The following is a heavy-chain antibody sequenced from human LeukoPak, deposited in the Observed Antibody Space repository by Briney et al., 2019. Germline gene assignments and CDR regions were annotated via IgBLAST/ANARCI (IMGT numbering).Heavy chain of an antibody. V-gene: IGHV4-59*08. D-gene: IGHD4-11*01. CDR1: GGSISSYY. CDR3: ARRIVVGNYFDP. CDR2: VYYTGST. J-gene: IGHJ5*02. Sequence: SETLSLTCTVSGGSISSYYWNWIRQPPGKGLAWIGYVYYTGSTHYNPSLKSRVTISLNTSKNQFSLRLRSVTAADTAVYYCARRIVVGNYFDPWGQGTLVTVSS.